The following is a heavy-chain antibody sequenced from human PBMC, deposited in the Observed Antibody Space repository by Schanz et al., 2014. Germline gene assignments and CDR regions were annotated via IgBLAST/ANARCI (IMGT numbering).Heavy chain of an antibody. CDR1: GFTFSDY. CDR3: ARDRGHGDLPGDI. CDR2: ISYSGST. D-gene: IGHD4-17*01. Sequence: EQLLQSGGGLVQPGGSLRLSCAASGFTFSDYCSWIRQHPGKGLEWIGFISYSGSTYYNPSLKSRVTISVDTSKNQFSLNLSSATAADTAVYYCARDRGHGDLPGDIWGQGTMVTVSS. V-gene: IGHV4-31*02. J-gene: IGHJ3*02.